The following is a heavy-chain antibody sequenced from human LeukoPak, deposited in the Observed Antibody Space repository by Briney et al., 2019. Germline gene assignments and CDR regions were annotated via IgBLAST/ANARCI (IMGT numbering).Heavy chain of an antibody. J-gene: IGHJ6*03. CDR2: IYPGDSDT. Sequence: RGESLKISCKGSGYSFTSYWIGWVRQMPGKGLEWMGIIYPGDSDTRYSPSFQGQVTISADKSISTAYLQWSSLKASDTAMYYCARNRLDSNGYKSDYYYMDVWGKGTTVTVSS. CDR1: GYSFTSYW. CDR3: ARNRLDSNGYKSDYYYMDV. D-gene: IGHD3-22*01. V-gene: IGHV5-51*01.